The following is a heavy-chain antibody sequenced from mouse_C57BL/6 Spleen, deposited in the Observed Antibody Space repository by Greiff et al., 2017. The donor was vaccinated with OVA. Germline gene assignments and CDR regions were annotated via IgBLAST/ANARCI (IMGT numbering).Heavy chain of an antibody. CDR2: IRLKSDNYAT. Sequence: EVKVEESGGGLVQPGGSMKLSCVASGFTFSNYWMNWVRQSPEKGLEWVAQIRLKSDNYATHYAESVKGRFTISRDDSKSSVYLQMNNLRAEDTGIYYCTSYYYGSSFAYWGQGTLVTVSA. J-gene: IGHJ3*01. CDR3: TSYYYGSSFAY. CDR1: GFTFSNYW. V-gene: IGHV6-3*01. D-gene: IGHD1-1*01.